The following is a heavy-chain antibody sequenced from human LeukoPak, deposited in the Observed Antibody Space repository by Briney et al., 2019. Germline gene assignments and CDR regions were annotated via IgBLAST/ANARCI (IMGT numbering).Heavy chain of an antibody. D-gene: IGHD4-17*01. Sequence: SQTLSLTCALSGDIVSSNSAAWHWIRQSPSRGLEWLERTYYRSNWFNDFALSVKSRITINPDTSKNQFSLQLNSVTPEDTAVYYCAKNYGDSNWFDPWGQGTLVTVSS. J-gene: IGHJ5*02. CDR2: TYYRSNWFN. CDR1: GDIVSSNSAA. V-gene: IGHV6-1*01. CDR3: AKNYGDSNWFDP.